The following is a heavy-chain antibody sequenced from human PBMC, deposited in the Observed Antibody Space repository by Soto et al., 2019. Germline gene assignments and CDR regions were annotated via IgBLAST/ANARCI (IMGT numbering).Heavy chain of an antibody. J-gene: IGHJ2*01. CDR2: IKTDGSII. V-gene: IGHV3-74*01. D-gene: IGHD3-16*01. CDR1: GFSFSSYW. CDR3: ARVRQGASYFDL. Sequence: EVQLVESGGGLVQPGGSLRLSCAASGFSFSSYWMHWVSQAPGKGLVWVSRIKTDGSIITYADSVKGRFTISRDNAKNTLYLQMNPLRAADPAVYYCARVRQGASYFDLWGRGTLVSVSS.